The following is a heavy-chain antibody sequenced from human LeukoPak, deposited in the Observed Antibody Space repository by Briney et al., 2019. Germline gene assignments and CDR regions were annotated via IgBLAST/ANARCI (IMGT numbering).Heavy chain of an antibody. CDR2: IYYSGNT. V-gene: IGHV4-39*07. CDR1: GGSIRNSNYF. Sequence: PSETLSVTCTLSGGSIRNSNYFWGWIRQPPGKGLEWMGSIYYSGNTYYHPALKSRVRISLDTSKNQFSLKISSVTAADTAIYYCARGGAAVGPFDNWGQGTLVPVSS. D-gene: IGHD2-15*01. CDR3: ARGGAAVGPFDN. J-gene: IGHJ4*02.